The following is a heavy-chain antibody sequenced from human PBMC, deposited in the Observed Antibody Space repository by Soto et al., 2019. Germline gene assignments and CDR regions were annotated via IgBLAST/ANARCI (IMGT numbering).Heavy chain of an antibody. CDR2: INPAGSVT. Sequence: ASVKVSCKASGISFINHYVHWVRQAPGQGPEWMGVINPAGSVTVYALKLQDRVTVTRDTSTSTVYMELNSLTSEDTAIYYCAIDNSRTFPAAPGEKKSASSVWWLVPWG. D-gene: IGHD6-13*01. CDR1: GISFINHY. V-gene: IGHV1-46*03. CDR3: AIDNSRTFPAAPGEKKSASSVWWLVP. J-gene: IGHJ5*02.